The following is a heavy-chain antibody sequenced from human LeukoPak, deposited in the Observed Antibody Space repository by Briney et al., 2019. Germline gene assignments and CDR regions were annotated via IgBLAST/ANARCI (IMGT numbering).Heavy chain of an antibody. Sequence: GGSLRLSCAASGFTFNNAWMTWVRQAPGKGLEWVGRIKSKIDGETTDYAAPVKGRFTISRDDSKNTLYLQLNSLKTEDTAVYYCTTAVGVTSFDYWGQGTLVTVSS. D-gene: IGHD1-26*01. CDR2: IKSKIDGETT. CDR3: TTAVGVTSFDY. V-gene: IGHV3-15*01. CDR1: GFTFNNAW. J-gene: IGHJ4*02.